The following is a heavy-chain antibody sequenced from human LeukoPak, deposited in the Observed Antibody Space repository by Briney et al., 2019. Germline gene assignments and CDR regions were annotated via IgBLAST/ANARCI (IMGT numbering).Heavy chain of an antibody. V-gene: IGHV3-33*01. CDR2: IWYDGTNR. D-gene: IGHD3-10*01. J-gene: IGHJ5*02. Sequence: PGRSLRLSCAASGFTFSSYGMHWVRQAPGKGLEWVAIIWYDGTNRYSSDSVKGRFTISRDNSKNTVYLQMNSLRAEDTAVYYCARGPGGSGSYSLTENWSDPWGQGTLVTVSS. CDR1: GFTFSSYG. CDR3: ARGPGGSGSYSLTENWSDP.